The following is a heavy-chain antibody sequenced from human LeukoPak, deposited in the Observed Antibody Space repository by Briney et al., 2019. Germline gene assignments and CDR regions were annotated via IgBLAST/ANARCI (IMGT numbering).Heavy chain of an antibody. CDR1: GGSISSISYY. D-gene: IGHD3-9*01. Sequence: ASETLSLTCIVSGGSISSISYYWGWIRQPPGKGLEWIGSIDYSGTTSYNTSHKRRLTISLDTSKTQFSLKLRSGTAADTAVYYCARKILLDAPFFDYWGQGRLVTVHS. J-gene: IGHJ4*02. CDR3: ARKILLDAPFFDY. CDR2: IDYSGTT. V-gene: IGHV4-39*07.